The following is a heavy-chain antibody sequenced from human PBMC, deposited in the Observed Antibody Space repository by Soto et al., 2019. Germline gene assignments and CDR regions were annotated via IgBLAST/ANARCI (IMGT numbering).Heavy chain of an antibody. J-gene: IGHJ6*02. V-gene: IGHV5-51*01. Sequence: RGESLKISCKGSGYTFSSYWIGWVRQMPGKGLEWMGIIYPGDSDTRYSPSFQGQVIISADKSISTAYLQWSSPKASDTAMYFCARVVEDYYYGMDVWGQGTTVTVSS. CDR1: GYTFSSYW. CDR3: ARVVEDYYYGMDV. CDR2: IYPGDSDT.